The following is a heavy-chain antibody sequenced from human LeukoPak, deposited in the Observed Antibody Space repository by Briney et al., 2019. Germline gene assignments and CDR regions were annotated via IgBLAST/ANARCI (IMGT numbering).Heavy chain of an antibody. CDR1: GFIFSSYW. J-gene: IGHJ4*02. CDR3: ARAGDKGSVDY. D-gene: IGHD7-27*01. CDR2: IKEDGREE. Sequence: PGGSLRLSCAASGFIFSSYWMSWVRQAPGKGLEWVANIKEDGREEYYVDSVKGRFTISRDNAKNSLYLQMNSLRAEDTAVYYCARAGDKGSVDYWGQGTLVTVSS. V-gene: IGHV3-7*03.